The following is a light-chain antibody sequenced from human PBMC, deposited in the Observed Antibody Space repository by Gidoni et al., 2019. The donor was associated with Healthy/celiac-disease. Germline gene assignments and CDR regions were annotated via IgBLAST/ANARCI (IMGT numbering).Light chain of an antibody. CDR2: DAS. V-gene: IGKV3-11*01. Sequence: DIVLTQSPATLSLSPGERATLSCRASQSVSSYLAWYQQKPGQPPRLLIYDASNRATGIPARFSGSGSGTDFTLTISSLEPEDFAVYYCQQRSNWPPLFTFGPGTKVDIK. CDR3: QQRSNWPPLFT. J-gene: IGKJ3*01. CDR1: QSVSSY.